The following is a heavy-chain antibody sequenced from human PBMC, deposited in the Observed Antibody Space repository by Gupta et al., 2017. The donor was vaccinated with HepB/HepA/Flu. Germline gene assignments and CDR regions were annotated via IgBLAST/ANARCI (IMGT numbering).Heavy chain of an antibody. CDR1: GGSISGYY. J-gene: IGHJ4*02. Sequence: QVQLQESGPGLVKPSETLSLTCTVSGGSISGYYWSWIRQPPGKGLEWIGYIHYSGGTLYNPSLTSRVSISVDTTKNYFSLNLTSMTPADTAVYYCARGALYKFDFWGQGALVTVSS. CDR2: IHYSGGT. CDR3: ARGALYKFDF. D-gene: IGHD1-1*01. V-gene: IGHV4-59*01.